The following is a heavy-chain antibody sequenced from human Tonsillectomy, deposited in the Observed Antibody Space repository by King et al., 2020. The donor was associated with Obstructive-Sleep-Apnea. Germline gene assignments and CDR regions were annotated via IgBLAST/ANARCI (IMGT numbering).Heavy chain of an antibody. Sequence: TLKESGPTLVKPTQTLTLTCTFSGFSLSTSGVGVGWIRQTPGKALEWLALIYWDDDKRFSPSLKSRLTIRKDTSKNQVVLTINNMDPEDAATYYCAHRRTWWGGSGNHFDYWGQGTLVTVSA. J-gene: IGHJ4*02. D-gene: IGHD1-14*01. CDR2: IYWDDDK. CDR1: GFSLSTSGVG. CDR3: AHRRTWWGGSGNHFDY. V-gene: IGHV2-5*02.